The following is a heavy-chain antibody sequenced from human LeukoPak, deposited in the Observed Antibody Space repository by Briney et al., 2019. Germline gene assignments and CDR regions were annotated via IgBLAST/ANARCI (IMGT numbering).Heavy chain of an antibody. D-gene: IGHD3-22*01. V-gene: IGHV4-59*01. CDR2: IYYSGST. CDR1: GGSISSYY. J-gene: IGHJ4*02. CDR3: ARVKRGGYYYDGSGYYRYFDY. Sequence: SETLSLTCTVSGGSISSYYWSWIRQPPGKGLEWIGYIYYSGSTNYNPSLKSRVTISVDTSKNQFSLKLSSVTAADTAVYYCARVKRGGYYYDGSGYYRYFDYWGQGTLVTVSS.